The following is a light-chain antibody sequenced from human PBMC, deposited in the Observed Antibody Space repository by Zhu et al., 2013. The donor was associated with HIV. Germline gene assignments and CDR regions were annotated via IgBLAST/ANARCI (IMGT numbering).Light chain of an antibody. V-gene: IGLV2-14*01. CDR2: EVS. Sequence: QSALTQPASVSGSPGQSITISCTGTSSDVGGYNYVSWYQQHPGKAPKLMIYEVSNRPSGVSDRFSASKSDNTASLTISGLQAEDEADYYCHSYTISKSLLIFGGGTKLTV. J-gene: IGLJ2*01. CDR3: HSYTISKSLLI. CDR1: SSDVGGYNY.